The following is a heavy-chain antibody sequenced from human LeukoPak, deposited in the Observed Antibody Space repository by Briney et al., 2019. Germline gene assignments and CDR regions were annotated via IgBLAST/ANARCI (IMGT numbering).Heavy chain of an antibody. CDR1: GFTFDYYG. Sequence: PGGSLRLSCAASGFTFDYYGMSWVRQAPGKGLEWVSGINWNGGSTGYADSVKGRFTISRDNAKNSLYLQMNSLRAEDTALYYCARVPAKWLVLGIDYWGQGTLVTVSS. CDR3: ARVPAKWLVLGIDY. J-gene: IGHJ4*02. D-gene: IGHD6-19*01. CDR2: INWNGGST. V-gene: IGHV3-20*04.